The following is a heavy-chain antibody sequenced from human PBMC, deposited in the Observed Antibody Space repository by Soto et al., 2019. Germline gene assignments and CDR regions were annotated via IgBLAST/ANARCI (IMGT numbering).Heavy chain of an antibody. CDR2: IYYSGST. CDR3: ARESPYGSGSYHPYYYYYGMDV. J-gene: IGHJ6*02. CDR1: GGSISSYY. Sequence: SETLSLTCIVSGGSISSYYWSWIRQPPGKGLEWIGYIYYSGSTNYNPSLKSRVTISVDTSKNQFSLKLSSVTAADTAVYYCARESPYGSGSYHPYYYYYGMDVWGQGTTVTVSS. D-gene: IGHD3-10*01. V-gene: IGHV4-59*01.